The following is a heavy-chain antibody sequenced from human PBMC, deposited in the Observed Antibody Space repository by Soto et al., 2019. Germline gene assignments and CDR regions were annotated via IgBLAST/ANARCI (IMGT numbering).Heavy chain of an antibody. V-gene: IGHV4-34*01. CDR3: ARSGYSYGYPYYYYYGMDV. CDR1: GGSFSGYY. Sequence: PSETLSLTSAVYGGSFSGYYLSWIRQPPGKGLEWIGEINHSGSTNYNPSLKSRVTISVDTSKNQFSLKLSSVTAADTAVYYCARSGYSYGYPYYYYYGMDVWGQGTTVTVYS. CDR2: INHSGST. D-gene: IGHD5-18*01. J-gene: IGHJ6*02.